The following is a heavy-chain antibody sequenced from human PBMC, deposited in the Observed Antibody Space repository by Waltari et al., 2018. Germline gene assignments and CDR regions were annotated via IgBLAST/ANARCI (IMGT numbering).Heavy chain of an antibody. CDR1: CYSISNGYY. CDR3: ARLGGTYFPFDY. J-gene: IGHJ4*02. V-gene: IGHV4-38-2*02. D-gene: IGHD1-26*01. Sequence: QVQLQESGPGLVKPSETLSLPCSVSCYSISNGYYWAWIRQPPGKGLEWIGSIYHSGRTFYNLSLKSRVTISVDTSKNQFSLKLSSVTAADRAVYFCARLGGTYFPFDYWGQGALVTVSS. CDR2: IYHSGRT.